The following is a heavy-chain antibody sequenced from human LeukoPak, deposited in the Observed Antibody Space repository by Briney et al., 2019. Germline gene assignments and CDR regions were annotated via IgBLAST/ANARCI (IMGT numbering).Heavy chain of an antibody. CDR1: GFMFSSYA. CDR3: VKDRSESYSFDY. J-gene: IGHJ4*02. D-gene: IGHD1-26*01. Sequence: GGSLRLSCAASGFMFSSYAMNWVRQAPGKGLEWVSTISGSGDRTYYADSVKGRLTISRDNSKNTLYLQMSSLRAEDTAVYYCVKDRSESYSFDYWGQGTLVTVSS. CDR2: ISGSGDRT. V-gene: IGHV3-23*01.